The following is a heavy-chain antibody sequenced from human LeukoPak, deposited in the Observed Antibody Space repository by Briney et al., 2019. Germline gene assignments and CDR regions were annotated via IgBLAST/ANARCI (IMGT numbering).Heavy chain of an antibody. V-gene: IGHV4-39*07. CDR3: ARGRGEGRGIALIRGVRAPSYNWFDP. CDR2: IFYSGST. J-gene: IGHJ5*02. D-gene: IGHD3-10*01. CDR1: GGSISSSSYF. Sequence: SETLSLTCTVSGGSISSSSYFWGRIRQPPGKGLEWIGSIFYSGSTYYSPSLKSRVTISVDTSKNQLSLKLTSVTAADTAVYYCARGRGEGRGIALIRGVRAPSYNWFDPWGHGTQVTVSS.